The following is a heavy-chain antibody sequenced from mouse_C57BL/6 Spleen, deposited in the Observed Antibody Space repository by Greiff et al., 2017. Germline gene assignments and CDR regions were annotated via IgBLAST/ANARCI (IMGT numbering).Heavy chain of an antibody. J-gene: IGHJ2*01. D-gene: IGHD2-12*01. Sequence: QVPLKQPGAELLMPGASVKLSFKAFGFTFTSHRMHWVKPRPGQGLEWIGEIDPSDSYTNYNQKFKGKSTLTVDKSSSTAYMQLSSLTSEDSAVYYCARYDYSFDYWGQGTTLTVSS. CDR3: ARYDYSFDY. CDR1: GFTFTSHR. CDR2: IDPSDSYT. V-gene: IGHV1-69*01.